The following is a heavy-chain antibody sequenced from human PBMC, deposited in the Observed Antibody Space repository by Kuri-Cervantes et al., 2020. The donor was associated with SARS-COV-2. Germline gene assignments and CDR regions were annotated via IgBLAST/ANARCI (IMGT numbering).Heavy chain of an antibody. D-gene: IGHD3-3*01. Sequence: GGSLRLSCAASGFTFSSYGMHWVRQAPGKGLEWVAVISYDGSNKYYADSVKGRFTISRDNSKNTLYLQMNSLRAEDTAVYYCAKDPTYYDFWSGPITFYWYFDLWGRGTLVTVSS. J-gene: IGHJ2*01. CDR1: GFTFSSYG. V-gene: IGHV3-30*18. CDR3: AKDPTYYDFWSGPITFYWYFDL. CDR2: ISYDGSNK.